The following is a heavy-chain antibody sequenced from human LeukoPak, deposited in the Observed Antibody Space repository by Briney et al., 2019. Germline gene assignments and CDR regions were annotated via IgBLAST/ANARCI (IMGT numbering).Heavy chain of an antibody. CDR3: ARAKSTVSTYFDS. D-gene: IGHD4-17*01. J-gene: IGHJ4*02. Sequence: SETLSLTCAVHGVSFSGYYWAWIRQPPGKGLEWIGGINPGGTTNYHPSLKRRVTISADTSKSQFSLELRSVTAADTAVFYCARAKSTVSTYFDSWGQGSLVTVSS. CDR2: INPGGTT. V-gene: IGHV4-34*01. CDR1: GVSFSGYY.